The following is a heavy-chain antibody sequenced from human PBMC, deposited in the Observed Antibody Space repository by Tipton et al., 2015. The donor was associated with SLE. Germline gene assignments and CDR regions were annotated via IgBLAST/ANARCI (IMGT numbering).Heavy chain of an antibody. CDR3: ARGYGSGSYDYYYGMDV. D-gene: IGHD3-10*01. J-gene: IGHJ6*02. Sequence: LRLSCAVSGDSINSGDYSWSWIRQPPGKGLEWIGYIYHSGSTYYNPSLKSRVTISVDRSKNQFSLKLSSVTAADTAVYYCARGYGSGSYDYYYGMDVWGQGTTVTVSS. CDR2: IYHSGST. V-gene: IGHV4-30-2*01. CDR1: GDSINSGDYS.